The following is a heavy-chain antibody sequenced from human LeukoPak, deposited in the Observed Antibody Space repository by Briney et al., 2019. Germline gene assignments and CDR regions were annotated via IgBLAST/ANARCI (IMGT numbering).Heavy chain of an antibody. CDR3: ARDDGSAGGTDAFDI. D-gene: IGHD1-1*01. CDR1: GGPISSGDYF. Sequence: SETLSLTCTVSGGPISSGDYFWTWIRQLPGKGLEWIGYIYFSGITYYNPSLTSRVTMSVGTSKNRFSLTLSFVTAADTAVYYCARDDGSAGGTDAFDIWGQGTMVTVSS. V-gene: IGHV4-31*03. CDR2: IYFSGIT. J-gene: IGHJ3*02.